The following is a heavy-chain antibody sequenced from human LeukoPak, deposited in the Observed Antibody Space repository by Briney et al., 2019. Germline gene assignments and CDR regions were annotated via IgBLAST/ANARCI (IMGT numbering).Heavy chain of an antibody. CDR2: IIPIFGTA. CDR1: GGTFSSYA. Sequence: SVKVSFKASGGTFSSYAISWVRQAPGQGLEWMGGIIPIFGTANYAQKFQGRVTITADESTSTAYMELSSLRSEDTAVYYCARDNSMGDSAWWFDPWGQGTLVTVSS. D-gene: IGHD5-12*01. V-gene: IGHV1-69*13. CDR3: ARDNSMGDSAWWFDP. J-gene: IGHJ5*02.